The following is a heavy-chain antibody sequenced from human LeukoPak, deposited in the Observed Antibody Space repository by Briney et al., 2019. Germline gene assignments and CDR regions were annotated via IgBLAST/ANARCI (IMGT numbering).Heavy chain of an antibody. J-gene: IGHJ4*02. CDR3: AKDRRSSWYDYFDY. D-gene: IGHD6-13*01. Sequence: PGGSLRLSCAASGFTFSSYGMHWVRQAPGKGLEWVAFIRYDGSNKYYADSVKGRFTISRDNSKSTLYLQMNSLRAEDTAVYYCAKDRRSSWYDYFDYWGQGTLVTVSS. V-gene: IGHV3-30*02. CDR1: GFTFSSYG. CDR2: IRYDGSNK.